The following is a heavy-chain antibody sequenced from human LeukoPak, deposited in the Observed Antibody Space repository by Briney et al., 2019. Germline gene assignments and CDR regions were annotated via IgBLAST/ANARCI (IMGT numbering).Heavy chain of an antibody. CDR3: GRRTFYDTLTGYKYWYFDL. J-gene: IGHJ2*01. Sequence: PSETLSLTCTVSGGPISSYYWGWIRQPPGKRLEWIGYTHYSGSTDKNPSLWSRVTMSVDTSKNQISLKLSSVTAADTAVYYCGRRTFYDTLTGYKYWYFDLWGRGTLVTVSS. V-gene: IGHV4-59*01. CDR1: GGPISSYY. D-gene: IGHD3-9*01. CDR2: THYSGST.